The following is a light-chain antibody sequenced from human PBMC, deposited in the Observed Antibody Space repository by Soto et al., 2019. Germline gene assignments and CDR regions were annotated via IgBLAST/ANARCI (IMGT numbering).Light chain of an antibody. J-gene: IGKJ3*01. Sequence: DIQMTQSPSSVSASVEDSVSITCRASQNIGNWLGWYQQRPGGAPKLLIYTASTLQSGAPLRFGGSGSGTDFTLTITSLQPEDFATYYCQQAHSFPPTFGPGTKVDI. CDR1: QNIGNW. CDR2: TAS. CDR3: QQAHSFPPT. V-gene: IGKV1-12*01.